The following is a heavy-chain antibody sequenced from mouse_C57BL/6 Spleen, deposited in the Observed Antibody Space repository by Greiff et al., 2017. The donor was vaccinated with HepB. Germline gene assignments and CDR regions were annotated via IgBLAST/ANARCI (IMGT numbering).Heavy chain of an antibody. D-gene: IGHD4-1*01. Sequence: QVQLQQPGAELVKPGASVKLSCKASGYTFTSYWMHWVKQRPGRGLEWNGRIDPNSGGTKYNEKFKSKATLTVDKPSSTAYMQLSSLTSEDSAVYYCAKGDWDGVWFAYWGQGTLVTVSA. V-gene: IGHV1-72*01. CDR1: GYTFTSYW. CDR3: AKGDWDGVWFAY. CDR2: IDPNSGGT. J-gene: IGHJ3*01.